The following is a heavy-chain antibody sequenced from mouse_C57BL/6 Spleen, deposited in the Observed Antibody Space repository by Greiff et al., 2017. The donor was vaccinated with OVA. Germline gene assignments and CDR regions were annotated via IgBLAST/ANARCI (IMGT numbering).Heavy chain of an antibody. V-gene: IGHV2-6*01. CDR1: GFSLTSYG. CDR3: ASEAYYSNYPFAY. J-gene: IGHJ3*01. Sequence: VQLQQSGPGLVAPSQCLSITCTVSGFSLTSYGVDWVRQSPGKGLEWLGVIWGVGSTNYNSALESRLSISKDNSKSQVFLKMNSLQTDDTAMYYCASEAYYSNYPFAYWGQGTLVTVSA. D-gene: IGHD2-5*01. CDR2: IWGVGST.